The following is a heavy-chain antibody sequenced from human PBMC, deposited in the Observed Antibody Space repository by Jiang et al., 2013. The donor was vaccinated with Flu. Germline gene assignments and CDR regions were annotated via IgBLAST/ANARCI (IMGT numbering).Heavy chain of an antibody. J-gene: IGHJ4*02. Sequence: QTLSLTCAVSGESVYSTSAAWNWIRQSPSRGLEWLGRTYYRSKWFNEYAESVKGRITIDRDTSKNQFSLQLASVTPEDTAVYYCARATTVGWELLSGFDYWGQGTLVTVSS. CDR2: TYYRSKWFN. D-gene: IGHD1-26*01. V-gene: IGHV6-1*01. CDR1: GESVYSTSAA. CDR3: ARATTVGWELLSGFDY.